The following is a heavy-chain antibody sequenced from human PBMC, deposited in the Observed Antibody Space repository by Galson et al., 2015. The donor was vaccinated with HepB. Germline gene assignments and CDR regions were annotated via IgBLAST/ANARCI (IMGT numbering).Heavy chain of an antibody. D-gene: IGHD6-19*01. V-gene: IGHV1-3*01. J-gene: IGHJ6*02. Sequence: SVKVSCQASGSTFTSYAMHWVRQAPGQRLEWMGWLNAGNGNTTYSQKFQGRVTITRDTSASTAYMELSSLRSEDTAVSYCATEQWLVGYYGMDVWGQGTTVTVSS. CDR2: LNAGNGNT. CDR3: ATEQWLVGYYGMDV. CDR1: GSTFTSYA.